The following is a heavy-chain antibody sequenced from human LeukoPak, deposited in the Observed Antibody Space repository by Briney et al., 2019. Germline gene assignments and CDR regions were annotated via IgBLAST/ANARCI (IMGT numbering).Heavy chain of an antibody. J-gene: IGHJ5*01. CDR2: VYYSGNT. CDR1: VGSISFYY. Sequence: PSETLSLTCTVSVGSISFYYWSWLRQPPGKGLEWVGYVYYSGNTNYTATRQSRVTISLDTSKIQFSLKMRSVADADTAVYFCARRTPVTPSSFDSWGQGTLVTVSS. D-gene: IGHD4-17*01. V-gene: IGHV4-59*08. CDR3: ARRTPVTPSSFDS.